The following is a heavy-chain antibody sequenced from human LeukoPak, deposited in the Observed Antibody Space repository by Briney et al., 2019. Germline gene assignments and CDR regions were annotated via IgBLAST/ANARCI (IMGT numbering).Heavy chain of an antibody. D-gene: IGHD3-3*01. CDR3: TRGRYSFDY. J-gene: IGHJ4*02. Sequence: GGSLRLSCAASGFTFSSYWMHWVRQAPGKGLVWVSHIDSGVSSTIYADSVKGRFTISRDNAKNTLYLQMNSLRADDTAEYYCTRGRYSFDYWGQGTLVTVSS. CDR1: GFTFSSYW. V-gene: IGHV3-74*01. CDR2: IDSGVSST.